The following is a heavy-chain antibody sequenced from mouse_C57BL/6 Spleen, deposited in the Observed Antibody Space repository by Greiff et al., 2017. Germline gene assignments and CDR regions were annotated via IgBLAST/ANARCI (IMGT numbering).Heavy chain of an antibody. CDR1: GYTFTSYW. Sequence: VQLQQPGAELVRPGSSVKLSCKASGYTFTSYWMDWVKQRPGQGLEWIGNIYPSDSETHYNQKFKDKATLTVDKSSSTAYMQLSSLTSEDSAVYYCARPISYGSTSWFAYWGQGTLVTVSA. V-gene: IGHV1-61*01. CDR3: ARPISYGSTSWFAY. J-gene: IGHJ3*01. CDR2: IYPSDSET. D-gene: IGHD1-1*01.